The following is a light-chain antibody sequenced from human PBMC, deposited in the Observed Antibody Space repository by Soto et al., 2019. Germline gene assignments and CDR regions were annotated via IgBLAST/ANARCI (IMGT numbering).Light chain of an antibody. CDR2: DVS. J-gene: IGLJ2*01. CDR1: SSDVGGYNY. V-gene: IGLV2-11*01. Sequence: QSALTQPRSVSGSPGQSVTISCTGTSSDVGGYNYVSWYQQHPGKAPKVIIYDVSKRPSGVPDRFSGSKSGSTASLTISGLQPEDESDSYCSSFAGSSTLVFGGGTKLTVL. CDR3: SSFAGSSTLV.